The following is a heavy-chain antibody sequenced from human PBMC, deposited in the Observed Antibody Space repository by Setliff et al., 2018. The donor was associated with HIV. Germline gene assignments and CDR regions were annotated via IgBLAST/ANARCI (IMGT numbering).Heavy chain of an antibody. CDR3: ASAPQYSSGWYGRAFDY. D-gene: IGHD6-19*01. Sequence: GESLKISCAASGFIFNNYAMSWVRQAPGKGLEWVSVISGSGGSTYVADSVKGRFTISRDNSENTLYLQMNSLRAEDTAVYYCASAPQYSSGWYGRAFDYWGQGMLVTVSS. CDR2: ISGSGGST. CDR1: GFIFNNYA. V-gene: IGHV3-23*01. J-gene: IGHJ4*02.